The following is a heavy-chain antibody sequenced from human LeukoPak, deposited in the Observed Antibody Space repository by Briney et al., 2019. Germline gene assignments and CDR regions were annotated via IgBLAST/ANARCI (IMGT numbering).Heavy chain of an antibody. V-gene: IGHV3-20*04. CDR2: INWNGGST. Sequence: GGSLRLSCAASGFTFDDFGMSWVRQAPGKGLEWASGINWNGGSTGYADSVKGRFTISRDNAKNSLYLQMNSLRAEDTALYYCARAQRGYSYGHPNAFDVWGQGTMVTVSS. CDR1: GFTFDDFG. J-gene: IGHJ3*01. D-gene: IGHD5-18*01. CDR3: ARAQRGYSYGHPNAFDV.